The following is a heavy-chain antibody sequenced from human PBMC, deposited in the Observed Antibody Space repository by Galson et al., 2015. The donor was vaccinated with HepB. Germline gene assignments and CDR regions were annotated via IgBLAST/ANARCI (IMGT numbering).Heavy chain of an antibody. CDR1: GYTFTSYA. CDR3: ARPYDCSSTSCYFFDI. J-gene: IGHJ3*02. CDR2: INAGNGNT. Sequence: SVKVSCKASGYTFTSYAIHWVRQAPGQRLEWMGWINAGNGNTKYSQKFQGRVTITRDTSASTAYMELSSLRSEDTAVYYCARPYDCSSTSCYFFDIWGQGTMVTVSS. D-gene: IGHD2-2*01. V-gene: IGHV1-3*01.